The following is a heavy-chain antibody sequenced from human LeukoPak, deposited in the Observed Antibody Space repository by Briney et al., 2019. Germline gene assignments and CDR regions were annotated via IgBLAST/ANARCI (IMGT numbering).Heavy chain of an antibody. J-gene: IGHJ4*02. Sequence: PSETLSLTCTVSGGSISSTTDYWGWVRQPPGKGLEWIGSIFYSENTYYNPSLKSRVTISVDTSQNRFSLRLSSVTAADTAVYYCTRGRPGTTGYPVGASYWGQGTLVTVSS. D-gene: IGHD4-17*01. CDR3: TRGRPGTTGYPVGASY. V-gene: IGHV4-39*07. CDR2: IFYSENT. CDR1: GGSISSTTDY.